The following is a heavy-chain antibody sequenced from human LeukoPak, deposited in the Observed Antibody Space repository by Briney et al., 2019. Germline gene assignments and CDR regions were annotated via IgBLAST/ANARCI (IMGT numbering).Heavy chain of an antibody. V-gene: IGHV3-7*03. CDR3: AKANMVRGVISNWFDP. CDR2: IKQDGSEK. Sequence: GGSLRLSCAASGFTFSTYSMTWVRQAPGKGLEWVANIKQDGSEKYYVDSVKGRFTISRDNAKNSLYLQMNSLRAEDTALYYCAKANMVRGVISNWFDPWGQGTLVTVSS. CDR1: GFTFSTYS. D-gene: IGHD3-10*01. J-gene: IGHJ5*02.